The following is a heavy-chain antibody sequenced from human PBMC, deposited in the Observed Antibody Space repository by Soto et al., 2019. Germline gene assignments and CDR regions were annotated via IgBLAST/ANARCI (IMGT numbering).Heavy chain of an antibody. CDR1: GFTFSSYG. CDR2: SSATGAGT. J-gene: IGHJ4*02. CDR3: AKDRRAGGNYGFYSDF. V-gene: IGHV3-23*01. Sequence: EVKLLESGGGLVQPGGSLRLSCGVSGFTFSSYGMTWVRQAPGKGLEWVSFSSATGAGTYYADSVKGRFTISRDNSKNTLYLQMTSLRADDTAVYYCAKDRRAGGNYGFYSDFWGQGALVIVSS. D-gene: IGHD1-7*01.